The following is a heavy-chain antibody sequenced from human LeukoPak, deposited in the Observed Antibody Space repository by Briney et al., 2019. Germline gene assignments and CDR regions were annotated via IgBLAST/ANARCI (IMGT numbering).Heavy chain of an antibody. CDR3: ASLSITTATTVDF. CDR1: GFTFSDYV. V-gene: IGHV3-33*01. D-gene: IGHD1-1*01. J-gene: IGHJ4*02. CDR2: IWYDGSNR. Sequence: PGRSLRLSCATSGFTFSDYVMHWVRQAPGKGLEWVAVIWYDGSNRYYADSVRGRFTISRDNSKNTLFPQMNSLRVEDTAVYYCASLSITTATTVDFWGQGTLVTVSS.